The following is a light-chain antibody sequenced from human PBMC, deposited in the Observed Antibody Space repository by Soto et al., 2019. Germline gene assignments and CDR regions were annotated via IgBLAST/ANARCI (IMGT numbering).Light chain of an antibody. CDR1: SSNIGAGYD. CDR2: ADN. J-gene: IGLJ2*01. V-gene: IGLV1-40*01. CDR3: QSYDTSLSGVI. Sequence: LTQTPSVSGAPGQKITMSCTGSSSNIGAGYDVHWYQQVPGAAPRLLIYADNNRPSGVPDRFSASKSGTSASLAITGLQGEDEANYYCQSYDTSLSGVIFGAGTKLTVL.